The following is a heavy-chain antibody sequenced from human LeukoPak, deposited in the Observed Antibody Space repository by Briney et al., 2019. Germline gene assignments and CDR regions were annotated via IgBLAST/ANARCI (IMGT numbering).Heavy chain of an antibody. D-gene: IGHD3-9*01. J-gene: IGHJ3*02. CDR2: INPSGGST. Sequence: GASVKVSCKASGYTFTSYYMHWVRQAPGQGLEWMGIINPSGGSTSYAQKFQGRVTMTRDTSISTAYMELSRLRSDDTAVYYCARAALRYFDWLFYAFDIWGQGTMVTVSS. CDR1: GYTFTSYY. V-gene: IGHV1-46*01. CDR3: ARAALRYFDWLFYAFDI.